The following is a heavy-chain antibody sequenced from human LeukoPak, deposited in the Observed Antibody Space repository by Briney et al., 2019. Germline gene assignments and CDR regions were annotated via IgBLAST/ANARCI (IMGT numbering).Heavy chain of an antibody. V-gene: IGHV3-7*01. Sequence: GRSLRLSCAASGFTFSSYGMHWVRQAPGKGLEWVANIKQDGSEKYYVDSVKGRFTISRDNAKNSLYLQMNSLRAEDTAVYYCASQAFWGQGTLVTVSS. CDR3: ASQAF. CDR1: GFTFSSYG. J-gene: IGHJ4*02. CDR2: IKQDGSEK.